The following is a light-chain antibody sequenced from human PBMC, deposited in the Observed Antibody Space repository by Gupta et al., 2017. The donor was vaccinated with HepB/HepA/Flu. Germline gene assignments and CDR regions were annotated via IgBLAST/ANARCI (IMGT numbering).Light chain of an antibody. CDR2: SND. V-gene: IGLV1-44*01. Sequence: SVLTQPPSASGTPGQRVTISCSGGSSNIRKNAVSWYQQLPGTAPKLLIYSNDQRPSGVPGRFSGSKSGTSASLAISGLQSEDEADYYCAAWDDSLNGWVFGGGTKLTVL. J-gene: IGLJ3*02. CDR3: AAWDDSLNGWV. CDR1: SSNIRKNA.